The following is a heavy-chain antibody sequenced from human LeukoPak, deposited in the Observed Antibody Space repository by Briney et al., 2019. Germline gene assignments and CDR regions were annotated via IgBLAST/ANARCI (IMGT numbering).Heavy chain of an antibody. D-gene: IGHD3-10*01. CDR2: INPNSGGT. J-gene: IGHJ4*02. Sequence: ASVKVSCKASGYTFTGYYMHWVRQAPGQGLEWMGWINPNSGGTNYAQKFQGRVTMARDTSISTAYMEVSRLRSDDTAVYYCARVKAIRGRGIIISNYFDYWGQGTLVTVSS. CDR3: ARVKAIRGRGIIISNYFDY. CDR1: GYTFTGYY. V-gene: IGHV1-2*02.